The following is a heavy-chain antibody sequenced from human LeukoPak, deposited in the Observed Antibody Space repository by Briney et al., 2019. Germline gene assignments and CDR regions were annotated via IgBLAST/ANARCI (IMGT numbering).Heavy chain of an antibody. D-gene: IGHD4-11*01. CDR1: GFTFSSYA. V-gene: IGHV3-23*01. J-gene: IGHJ4*02. CDR3: AKAPDYRMIFDH. Sequence: GGCLRLSCAASGFTFSSYAMSWVRQAAGKGLEWVSAISGSGGSTYYADSVKGRFTISRDNSKNTLYLQMNSLRAEDTAVYYCAKAPDYRMIFDHWGQGTLVTVSS. CDR2: ISGSGGST.